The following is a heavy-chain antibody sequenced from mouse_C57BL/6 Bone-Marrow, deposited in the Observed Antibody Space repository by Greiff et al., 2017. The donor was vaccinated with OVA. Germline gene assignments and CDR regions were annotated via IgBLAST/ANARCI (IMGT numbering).Heavy chain of an antibody. CDR1: GYTFTSYW. CDR3: ARKEFDGYDLAWFAY. D-gene: IGHD2-2*01. V-gene: IGHV1-59*01. J-gene: IGHJ3*01. Sequence: QVQLKQPGAELVRPGTSVKLSCKASGYTFTSYWMHWVKQRPGQGLEWIGVIDPSDSYTNYNQKFKGKATLTVDTSSSTAYMQLSSLTSEDSAVYYCARKEFDGYDLAWFAYWGQGTLVTVSA. CDR2: IDPSDSYT.